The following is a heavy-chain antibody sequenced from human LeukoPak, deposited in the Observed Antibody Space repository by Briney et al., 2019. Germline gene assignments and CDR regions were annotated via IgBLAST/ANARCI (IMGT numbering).Heavy chain of an antibody. D-gene: IGHD6-13*01. V-gene: IGHV3-74*01. CDR3: ARGPQQLARPYNWFDP. J-gene: IGHJ5*02. Sequence: GGSLRLSCAASGFTFSTYWMHWVRQAPGKGLVWVSRINSDGNSTSYADSVKGRFTISRDNAKNSLYLQMNSLRAEDTAVYYCARGPQQLARPYNWFDPWGQGTLVTVSS. CDR1: GFTFSTYW. CDR2: INSDGNST.